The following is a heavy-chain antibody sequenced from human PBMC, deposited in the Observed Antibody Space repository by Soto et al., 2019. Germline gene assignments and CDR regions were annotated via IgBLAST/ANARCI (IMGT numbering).Heavy chain of an antibody. CDR3: AREDRDRETGLVPAAIDGMDV. CDR2: IIPIFGIA. V-gene: IGHV1-69*13. Sequence: SVKVSCKASGGTFSRYSITWVRQAPGHGLEWIGRIIPIFGIASYAQKFQGRVTITADESTSTAYMGLSSLRSDDTAVYYCAREDRDRETGLVPAAIDGMDVWGQGTTVTVSS. D-gene: IGHD2-2*01. J-gene: IGHJ6*02. CDR1: GGTFSRYS.